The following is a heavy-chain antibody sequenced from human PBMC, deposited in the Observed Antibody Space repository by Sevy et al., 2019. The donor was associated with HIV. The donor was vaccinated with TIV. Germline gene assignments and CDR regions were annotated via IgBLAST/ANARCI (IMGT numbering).Heavy chain of an antibody. CDR1: GYTFTSYG. D-gene: IGHD2-15*01. CDR3: ARDRNKYCSGGSCYKDY. J-gene: IGHJ4*02. CDR2: ISAYNGNT. Sequence: ASVKVSCKASGYTFTSYGISWVRQAPGQGLEWMGWISAYNGNTNYAQTLQGRVTMTTDTSTSTAYMELRGLRSDDTAVYYCARDRNKYCSGGSCYKDYWGQGTLVTVSS. V-gene: IGHV1-18*01.